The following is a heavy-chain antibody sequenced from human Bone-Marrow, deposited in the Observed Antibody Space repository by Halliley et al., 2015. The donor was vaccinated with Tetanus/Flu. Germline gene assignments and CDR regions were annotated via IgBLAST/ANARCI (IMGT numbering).Heavy chain of an antibody. V-gene: IGHV4-31*02. D-gene: IGHD3-22*01. J-gene: IGHJ4*02. Sequence: GYIYYSGRPYYTPSLKSRVTISLDTSKDQFSLKLTSVTAADTAVYYCASNEDYYDGSGLSFDYWGQGTLVTVSS. CDR3: ASNEDYYDGSGLSFDY. CDR2: IYYSGRP.